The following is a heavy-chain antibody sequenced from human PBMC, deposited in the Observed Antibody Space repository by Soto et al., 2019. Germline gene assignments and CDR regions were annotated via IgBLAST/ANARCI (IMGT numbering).Heavy chain of an antibody. J-gene: IGHJ5*02. CDR1: GGSVSSGSYY. Sequence: SETLSLTCTVSGGSVSSGSYYWSWIRQPPGKGLEWIGEINHSGSTNYNPSLKSRVTISVDTSKNQFSLKLSSVTAADTAVYYCARALIPKYDILTAYYTGWFDPRGQGTLVTVSS. D-gene: IGHD3-9*01. CDR3: ARALIPKYDILTAYYTGWFDP. CDR2: INHSGST. V-gene: IGHV4-61*01.